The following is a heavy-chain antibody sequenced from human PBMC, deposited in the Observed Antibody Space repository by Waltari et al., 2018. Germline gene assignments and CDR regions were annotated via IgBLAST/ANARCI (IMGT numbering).Heavy chain of an antibody. Sequence: QVQLQESGPGLVKPSETLSLTCTVSGDSITNYYWNWIRQPAGKGLEWIGRIYNSGTTNYTPSFQTRASMSRYTSKNQFSLNRNSVTAADTAVYDCARVSRSGGTYYYDMDVWGTGTTVTVS. CDR3: ARVSRSGGTYYYDMDV. CDR1: GDSITNYY. J-gene: IGHJ6*03. D-gene: IGHD2-15*01. CDR2: IYNSGTT. V-gene: IGHV4-4*07.